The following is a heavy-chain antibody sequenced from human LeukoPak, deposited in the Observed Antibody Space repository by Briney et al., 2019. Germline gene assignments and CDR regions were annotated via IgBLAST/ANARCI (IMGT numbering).Heavy chain of an antibody. D-gene: IGHD2-8*01. Sequence: GGSLILSCAASGFTFSSYEMNWVRQAPGKGLEWVSYISSSGKTIYYADSVKGRFTISRDSAKNSLYLQMNSLRAEDTAVYYCARDHGARGLYMDQFDYWGQGTLVTVSS. V-gene: IGHV3-48*03. J-gene: IGHJ4*02. CDR2: ISSSGKTI. CDR1: GFTFSSYE. CDR3: ARDHGARGLYMDQFDY.